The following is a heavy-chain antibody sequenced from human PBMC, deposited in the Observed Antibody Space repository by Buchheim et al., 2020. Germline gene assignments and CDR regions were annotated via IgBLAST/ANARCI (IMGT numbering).Heavy chain of an antibody. V-gene: IGHV3-7*01. CDR2: IKQDGSDK. D-gene: IGHD2-2*01. Sequence: EVQLVESGGGLVQPGGSLRLSCTASGFTLSNYLMSSVRQAPGKGLEWVANIKQDGSDKYYVDSVRGRFTISRDNAKNSLYLQMNSLRAEDTAVYYCANDRAVVAAARFDYWGQGTL. CDR1: GFTLSNYL. J-gene: IGHJ4*02. CDR3: ANDRAVVAAARFDY.